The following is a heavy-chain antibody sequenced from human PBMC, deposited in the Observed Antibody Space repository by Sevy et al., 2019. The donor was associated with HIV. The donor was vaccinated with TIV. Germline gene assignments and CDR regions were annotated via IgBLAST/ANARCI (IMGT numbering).Heavy chain of an antibody. CDR3: ARDGLTYGGMDV. V-gene: IGHV6-1*01. CDR1: GDSVSSNSAA. J-gene: IGHJ6*02. D-gene: IGHD1-20*01. CDR2: TFYRSKWYN. Sequence: QSQTLSLTCAISGDSVSSNSAAWNWIRQSPSRGLEWLGRTFYRSKWYNDYAVSVKSRITIKPDTSKNQVSLQPNSVTPEDTAIYYCARDGLTYGGMDVWGQGTTVTVSS.